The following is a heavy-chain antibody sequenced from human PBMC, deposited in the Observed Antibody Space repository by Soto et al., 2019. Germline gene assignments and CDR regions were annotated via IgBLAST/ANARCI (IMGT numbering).Heavy chain of an antibody. J-gene: IGHJ4*02. Sequence: PSETLSLTCTVSGGSISSYYWSWIRQPPGKGLEWIGYIYYSGSTNYNPPLKSRVTISVDTSKNQLSLKLSSVTAADTAVYYCAREGNVDTAMVGFDYWGQGTLVTVSS. D-gene: IGHD5-18*01. CDR3: AREGNVDTAMVGFDY. CDR1: GGSISSYY. CDR2: IYYSGST. V-gene: IGHV4-59*01.